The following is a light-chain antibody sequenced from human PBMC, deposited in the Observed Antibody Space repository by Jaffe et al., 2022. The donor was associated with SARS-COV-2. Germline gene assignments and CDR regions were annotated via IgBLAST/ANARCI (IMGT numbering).Light chain of an antibody. CDR1: KLGDKY. CDR2: QDG. CDR3: QAWDSPTVVA. Sequence: SYELTQPPSVSVSPGQTAAIACSGDKLGDKYASWYQQKPGQSPVLVIYQDGKRPSGIPERFSGSNSGNTATLVISGTQAMDEADYYCQAWDSPTVVAFGGGTRLTVL. J-gene: IGLJ2*01. V-gene: IGLV3-1*01.